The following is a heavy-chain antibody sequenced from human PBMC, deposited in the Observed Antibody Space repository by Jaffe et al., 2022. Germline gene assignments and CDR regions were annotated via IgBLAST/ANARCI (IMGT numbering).Heavy chain of an antibody. J-gene: IGHJ3*02. CDR2: IRSKAYGGTT. CDR3: TREVGFMIVVSHGAFDI. D-gene: IGHD3-22*01. V-gene: IGHV3-49*04. Sequence: EVQLVESGGGLVQPGRSLRLSCTASGFTFGDYAMSWVRQAPGKGLEWVGFIRSKAYGGTTEYAASVKGRFTISRDDSKSIAYLQMNSLKTEDTAVYYCTREVGFMIVVSHGAFDIWGQGTMVTVSS. CDR1: GFTFGDYA.